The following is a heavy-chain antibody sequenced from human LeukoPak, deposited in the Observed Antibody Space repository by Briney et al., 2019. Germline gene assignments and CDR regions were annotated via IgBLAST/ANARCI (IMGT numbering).Heavy chain of an antibody. J-gene: IGHJ3*02. CDR3: ARRREAFDI. V-gene: IGHV3-21*01. CDR2: ISSSSSYI. CDR1: LFTFSSYS. Sequence: GGSLRLSCVASLFTFSSYSMNWVRQAPGKGLEWVSSISSSSSYIYYADSVKGRFTISRDNAKNSLYLQMNSLRAEDTAVYYCARRREAFDIWGQGTMVTVSS.